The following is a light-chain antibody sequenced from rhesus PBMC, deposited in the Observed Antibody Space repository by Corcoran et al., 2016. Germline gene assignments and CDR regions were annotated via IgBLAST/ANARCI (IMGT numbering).Light chain of an antibody. CDR3: LQHNNYPLT. J-gene: IGKJ4*01. CDR1: QGISSY. CDR2: AAS. V-gene: IGKV1-28*03. Sequence: DIQMTQSPSSLSASVGDTVTITCRARQGISSYVNWFQQKPGKAPKPLIYAASSLESGVPSRFSGNGSGTDFTLTISSLQPEDFAVYYCLQHNNYPLTFGGGTKVELK.